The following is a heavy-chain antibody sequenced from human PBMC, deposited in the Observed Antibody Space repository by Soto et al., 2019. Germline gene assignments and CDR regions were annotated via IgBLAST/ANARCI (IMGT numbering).Heavy chain of an antibody. Sequence: GGSLRLSCAASGFTFSNYAMNWVRQAPGKGLEWVSVISGSGGSTYYVDSVKGRFTISRHNSRNTLYLQMDSLRTEDTAVYYCARGGGPFINSVTNPFDYWGQGTLVTVSS. CDR3: ARGGGPFINSVTNPFDY. D-gene: IGHD4-17*01. CDR1: GFTFSNYA. CDR2: ISGSGGST. V-gene: IGHV3-23*01. J-gene: IGHJ4*02.